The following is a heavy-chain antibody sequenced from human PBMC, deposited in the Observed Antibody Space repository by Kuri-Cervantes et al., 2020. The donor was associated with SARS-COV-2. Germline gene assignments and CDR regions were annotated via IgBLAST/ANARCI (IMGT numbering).Heavy chain of an antibody. Sequence: SGPTLVKPTQTLTLTCTFSGFSLSTSGMCVSWIRQPPGKALEWLARIDWDDDKYYSRSLETRLTISKDTSKNQVVLTMTNMDPVDTATYYCARIQATTVIADYWGQGTLVTVSS. J-gene: IGHJ4*02. CDR3: ARIQATTVIADY. CDR2: IDWDDDK. V-gene: IGHV2-70*11. CDR1: GFSLSTSGMC. D-gene: IGHD4-11*01.